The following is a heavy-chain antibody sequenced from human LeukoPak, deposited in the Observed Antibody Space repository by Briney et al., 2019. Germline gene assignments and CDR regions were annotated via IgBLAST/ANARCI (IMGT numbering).Heavy chain of an antibody. Sequence: PGGSLRLSCAASAFTFSSYATHWVRQAPGKGLEWVAVTSYDESTKHYADSVKGRFTISRDNYKNTLYLQMNSLRADDTAVYYCARDRSGPGYHFDYWGQGTLVTVSS. CDR3: ARDRSGPGYHFDY. J-gene: IGHJ4*02. CDR2: TSYDESTK. V-gene: IGHV3-30-3*01. CDR1: AFTFSSYA. D-gene: IGHD1-1*01.